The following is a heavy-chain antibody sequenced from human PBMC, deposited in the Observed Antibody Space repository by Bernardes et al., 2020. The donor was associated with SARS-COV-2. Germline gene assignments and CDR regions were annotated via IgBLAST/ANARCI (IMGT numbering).Heavy chain of an antibody. CDR1: GYIFSDFG. J-gene: IGHJ5*02. V-gene: IGHV1-18*01. D-gene: IGHD3-10*01. CDR2: INPYKGNT. CDR3: ARDRKVRGITNNWFDP. Sequence: ASVKVSCKTSGYIFSDFGISWVRQAPGQGLEWMGWINPYKGNTDYAQKFQGRVTMTTDTSTSTAYMELRSLSFDDTAVYFCARDRKVRGITNNWFDPWGQGNLVTVSS.